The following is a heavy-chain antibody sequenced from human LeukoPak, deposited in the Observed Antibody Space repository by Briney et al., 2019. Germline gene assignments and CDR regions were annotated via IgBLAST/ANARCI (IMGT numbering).Heavy chain of an antibody. CDR3: AKDLWGVGASYYFDY. CDR2: ISGSGGST. V-gene: IGHV3-23*01. CDR1: GFTFSSYS. J-gene: IGHJ4*02. Sequence: GGSLRLSCAASGFTFSSYSMHWVRQAPGKGLEWVSAISGSGGSTYYADSVKGRFTISRDNSKNTLYLQMNSLRAEDTAVYYCAKDLWGVGASYYFDYWGQGTLVTVSS. D-gene: IGHD1-26*01.